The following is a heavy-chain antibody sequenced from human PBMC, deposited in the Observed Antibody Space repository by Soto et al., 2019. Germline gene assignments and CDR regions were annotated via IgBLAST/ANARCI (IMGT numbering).Heavy chain of an antibody. V-gene: IGHV1-18*01. CDR3: ARSYSGYYYGMDV. D-gene: IGHD3-10*01. CDR1: GYTFTNYD. J-gene: IGHJ6*02. CDR2: ISAYNADT. Sequence: ASVKVSCKASGYTFTNYDISWVRQAPGQGLEWMGWISAYNADTNYAQKFQDRVTMTTDISTSTAYMELRSLRSEDTAVYYCARSYSGYYYGMDVWGQGTTVTVSS.